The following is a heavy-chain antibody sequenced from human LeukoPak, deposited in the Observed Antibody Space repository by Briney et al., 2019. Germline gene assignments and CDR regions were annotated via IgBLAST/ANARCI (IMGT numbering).Heavy chain of an antibody. CDR3: TRDPLRSTLGSGYPIFDY. Sequence: PGGSLRLSCTASGFTFGDYAMSWFRQAPGKGLEWVGFIRSKAYGGTTEYAASVKGRFTISRDESKSIAYLQMNSLKTEDTAVYYCTRDPLRSTLGSGYPIFDYWSQGTLVTVSS. CDR1: GFTFGDYA. J-gene: IGHJ4*02. CDR2: IRSKAYGGTT. D-gene: IGHD3-22*01. V-gene: IGHV3-49*03.